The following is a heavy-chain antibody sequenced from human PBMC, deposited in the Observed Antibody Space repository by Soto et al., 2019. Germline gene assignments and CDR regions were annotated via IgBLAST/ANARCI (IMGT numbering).Heavy chain of an antibody. Sequence: GGSLRLSCAASGFTVSSNYMSWVRQAPGKGLEWVSVIYSGGSTFYADSVKGRFTISRDNSKNMVYLQMNRMRAEDTAVYYCAREWPHLDCWGEGTLVTVSS. CDR1: GFTVSSNY. CDR3: AREWPHLDC. CDR2: IYSGGST. J-gene: IGHJ4*02. V-gene: IGHV3-53*01.